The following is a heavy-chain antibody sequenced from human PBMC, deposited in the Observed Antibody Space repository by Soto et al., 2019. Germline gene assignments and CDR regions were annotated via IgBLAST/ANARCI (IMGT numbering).Heavy chain of an antibody. CDR3: ARVPIAAADTQFDY. CDR2: IYHSGST. V-gene: IGHV4-4*02. CDR1: GGSISSSNW. Sequence: QVQLQESGPGLVKPSGTLSLTCAVSGGSISSSNWWSWVRQPPGKGLEWIGEIYHSGSTNYNPSLMSRVTLSVAKAKNQFSLKLSSVTAADTAVYYCARVPIAAADTQFDYWGQGTLVTVSS. J-gene: IGHJ4*02. D-gene: IGHD6-13*01.